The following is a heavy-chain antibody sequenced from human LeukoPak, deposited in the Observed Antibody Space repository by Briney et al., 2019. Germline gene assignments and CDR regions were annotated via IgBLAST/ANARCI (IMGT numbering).Heavy chain of an antibody. V-gene: IGHV1-18*01. J-gene: IGHJ4*02. D-gene: IGHD3-10*01. CDR2: ISAYNGNT. CDR1: GYTFTTYG. CDR3: ARDLVRWFGEGGYFDY. Sequence: ASVKVSCKASGYTFTTYGISWVRQAPGQGLEWMGWISAYNGNTNYAQKLQGRVTMTTDTSTSTAYMELRSLRSDDTAVYYCARDLVRWFGEGGYFDYWGQGTLVTVSS.